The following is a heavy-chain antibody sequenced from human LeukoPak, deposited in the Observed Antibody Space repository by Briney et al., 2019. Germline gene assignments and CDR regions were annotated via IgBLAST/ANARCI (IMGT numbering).Heavy chain of an antibody. V-gene: IGHV3-23*01. CDR3: AKDRFGNVATTLDY. CDR2: ISGSGGST. CDR1: GFTFSSYG. J-gene: IGHJ4*02. Sequence: GGSLRLSCAASGFTFSSYGVSWVRQAPGKGLEWVSAISGSGGSTYYADSVKGRFTISRDNSKNTLYLQMNSLRAEDTAVYYCAKDRFGNVATTLDYWGQGTLVTVSS. D-gene: IGHD5-24*01.